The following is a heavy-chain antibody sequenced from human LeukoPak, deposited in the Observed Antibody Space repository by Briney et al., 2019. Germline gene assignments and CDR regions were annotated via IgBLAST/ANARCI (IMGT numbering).Heavy chain of an antibody. D-gene: IGHD1-1*01. CDR3: ATAGRRVDAFDI. CDR2: FDPEDGET. V-gene: IGHV1-24*01. Sequence: ASVKVSCKVSGYTLTELSMHWVRQAPGKGLEWMGGFDPEDGETIYAQKFQGRVTMTEDTSTDTAYMELSSLRSEDTAVYYCATAGRRVDAFDIWGQGTMVTVSS. CDR1: GYTLTELS. J-gene: IGHJ3*02.